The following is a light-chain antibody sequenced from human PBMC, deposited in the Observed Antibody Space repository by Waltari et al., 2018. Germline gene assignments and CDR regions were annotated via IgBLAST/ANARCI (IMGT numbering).Light chain of an antibody. CDR1: QSVSSY. CDR2: DAS. CDR3: QQRSNWPPSIT. J-gene: IGKJ5*01. Sequence: EIVLTQSPATLSLSPGARATLSCRASQSVSSYLAWYQPKPGQAPRLLIYDASNRATGIPARFSGSGSGTDFTLTISSLEPEDFAVYYCQQRSNWPPSITFGQGTRLEIK. V-gene: IGKV3-11*01.